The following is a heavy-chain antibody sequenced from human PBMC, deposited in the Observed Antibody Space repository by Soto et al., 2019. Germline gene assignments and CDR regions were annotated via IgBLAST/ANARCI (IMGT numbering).Heavy chain of an antibody. D-gene: IGHD1-1*01. CDR2: IMPVFPTP. CDR1: GGTFSTSA. CDR3: ARDKDRLQLGGNYYYILDV. J-gene: IGHJ6*02. Sequence: QVQLVQSGAEVKNPGSSVKVSCKASGGTFSTSALSWVRQAPGQGLEWVGGIMPVFPTPDYAQNFQGRVTITADESTTTAYLELTSLRADDTAVYYCARDKDRLQLGGNYYYILDVWGQGTAITVSS. V-gene: IGHV1-69*12.